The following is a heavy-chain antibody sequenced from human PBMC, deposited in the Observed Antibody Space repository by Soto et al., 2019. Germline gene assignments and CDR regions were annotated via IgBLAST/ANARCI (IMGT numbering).Heavy chain of an antibody. CDR3: AKGGTVTTHYQYYGMDV. V-gene: IGHV3-43D*04. J-gene: IGHJ6*02. CDR1: GFTFDDFA. D-gene: IGHD4-17*01. Sequence: EVQLVESGGALVQPGGSLRLSCAASGFTFDDFAMCWVRQVPGKGLEWISLVNWDGDTTFYADSVKGRFIISRDNSKNSVYLQMNSLRSEDSAMYYCAKGGTVTTHYQYYGMDVWGQGTTVTVSS. CDR2: VNWDGDTT.